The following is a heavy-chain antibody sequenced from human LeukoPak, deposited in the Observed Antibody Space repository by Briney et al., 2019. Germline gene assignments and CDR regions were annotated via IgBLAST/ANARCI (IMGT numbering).Heavy chain of an antibody. Sequence: SETLSLTCTVYGGSFSGYYWSWIRQPPGKGLEWIGDLNHSGSTNYNPSLKSRVTISVDTSKNQFSLKLSSVTAADTAVYYCARDGDYVYFDYWGQGTLVTVSS. CDR2: LNHSGST. D-gene: IGHD4-17*01. V-gene: IGHV4-34*01. J-gene: IGHJ4*02. CDR3: ARDGDYVYFDY. CDR1: GGSFSGYY.